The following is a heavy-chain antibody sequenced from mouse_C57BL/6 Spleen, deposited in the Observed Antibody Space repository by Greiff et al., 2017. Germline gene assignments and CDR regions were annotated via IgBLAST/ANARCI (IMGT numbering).Heavy chain of an antibody. CDR2: ISSGGDYI. CDR1: GFTFSSYA. CDR3: TRGDGSSYYYAMDY. J-gene: IGHJ4*01. D-gene: IGHD2-3*01. Sequence: EVQRVESGEGLVKPGGSLKLSCAASGFTFSSYAMSWVRQTPEKRLEWVAYISSGGDYIYYADTVKGRFTISRDNARNTLYLQMSSLKSEDTAMYYCTRGDGSSYYYAMDYWGQGTSVTVSS. V-gene: IGHV5-9-1*02.